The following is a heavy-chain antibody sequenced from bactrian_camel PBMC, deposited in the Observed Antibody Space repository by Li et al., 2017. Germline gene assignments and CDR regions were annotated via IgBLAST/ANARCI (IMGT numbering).Heavy chain of an antibody. D-gene: IGHD2*01. J-gene: IGHJ4*01. CDR1: GATYSSYA. CDR3: AALPNCRLPEDYMLGANRPAYLY. CDR2: INTGGGTT. Sequence: VQLVESGGGPVLIGGPLRLSCLVSGATYSSYAMAWFRQSPGKEREGVAAINTGGGTTDYSDSVKGRFTISQDNAKNTLYLQMNSLKPEDTAMYYCAALPNCRLPEDYMLGANRPAYLYWGQGTQVTVS. V-gene: IGHV3S31*01.